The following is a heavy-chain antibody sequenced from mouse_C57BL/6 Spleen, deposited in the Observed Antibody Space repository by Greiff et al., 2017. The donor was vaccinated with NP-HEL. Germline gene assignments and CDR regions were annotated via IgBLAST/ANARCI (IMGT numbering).Heavy chain of an antibody. V-gene: IGHV1-50*01. CDR2: IDPSDSYT. Sequence: VQLQQPGAELVKPGASVKLSCKASGYTFTSYWMQWVKQRPGQGLEWIGEIDPSDSYTNYNQKFKGKATLTVDTSSSTAYMQLSSLTSEDSAVYYCARGGDSSGYEDDWGQGTTLTVSS. J-gene: IGHJ2*01. CDR3: ARGGDSSGYEDD. CDR1: GYTFTSYW. D-gene: IGHD3-2*02.